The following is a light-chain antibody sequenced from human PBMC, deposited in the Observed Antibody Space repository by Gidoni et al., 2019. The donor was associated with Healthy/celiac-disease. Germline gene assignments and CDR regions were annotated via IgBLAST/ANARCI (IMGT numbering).Light chain of an antibody. V-gene: IGKV1-9*01. Sequence: DIQLTQSPSFLSASLGDRVTITCRASQGISSYLAWYQQKPGKAPKLLIYAASTLQSGVPSRFSGSGSGTEFTLTISRLQPEDFATYYCQQLNSYTFXPXTKVDIK. CDR2: AAS. CDR3: QQLNSYT. J-gene: IGKJ3*01. CDR1: QGISSY.